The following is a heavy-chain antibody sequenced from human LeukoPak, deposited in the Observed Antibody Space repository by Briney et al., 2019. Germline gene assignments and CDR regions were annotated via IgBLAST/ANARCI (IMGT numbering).Heavy chain of an antibody. Sequence: PSETLSLTCTVSGGSISSSSYYWGWIRQPPGKGLEWIGSIYYSGSTYYNPSLKSRVTISVDTSKNQFSLKLSSVTAADTAVYYRARAQPVNRNRYYFDYWGQGTLVTVSS. CDR3: ARAQPVNRNRYYFDY. V-gene: IGHV4-39*07. CDR2: IYYSGST. J-gene: IGHJ4*02. D-gene: IGHD1-14*01. CDR1: GGSISSSSYY.